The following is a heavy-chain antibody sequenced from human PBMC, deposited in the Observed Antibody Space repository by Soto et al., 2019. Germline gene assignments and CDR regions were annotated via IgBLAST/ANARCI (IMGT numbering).Heavy chain of an antibody. Sequence: DVQLLESGGGLVQPGGSLTLSCAASRFTFSDFAMSWVRQAPGKGLEWVSSIGGGGTDTYYADSVKGRFTISRDNSKKTVYLQMDSLRDEDTAVYYCAKDAVPYNGKWDWFDSWGQGTLVIVSS. V-gene: IGHV3-23*01. J-gene: IGHJ5*01. D-gene: IGHD1-20*01. CDR2: IGGGGTDT. CDR3: AKDAVPYNGKWDWFDS. CDR1: RFTFSDFA.